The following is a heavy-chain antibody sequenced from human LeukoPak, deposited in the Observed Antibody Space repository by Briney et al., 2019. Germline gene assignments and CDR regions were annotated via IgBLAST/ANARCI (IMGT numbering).Heavy chain of an antibody. Sequence: GESLKISCKGSGYSFTSYWIGWVRQMPGKGLEWMGIIYPGDSDTRYSPSFQGQVTISADKSISTAYLQWSSLKASDTAMYYCARGQSTYYYDSSGYPEGNAFDIWGQGTMVTVSS. CDR1: GYSFTSYW. J-gene: IGHJ3*02. D-gene: IGHD3-22*01. CDR3: ARGQSTYYYDSSGYPEGNAFDI. V-gene: IGHV5-51*01. CDR2: IYPGDSDT.